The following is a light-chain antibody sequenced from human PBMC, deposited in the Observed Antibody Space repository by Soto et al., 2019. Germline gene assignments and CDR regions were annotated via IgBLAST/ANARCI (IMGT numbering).Light chain of an antibody. CDR1: SSDVGSYNL. CDR3: CSYAGNSTFV. Sequence: QSALTQPASVSGSPGQSITISCTGTSSDVGSYNLVSWYQQHPGKAPKVMIYEVSRRPSGVSNRFSGSKSGNTASLTISGLQAEDEADYYCCSYAGNSTFVFGIGTKGTVL. CDR2: EVS. V-gene: IGLV2-23*02. J-gene: IGLJ1*01.